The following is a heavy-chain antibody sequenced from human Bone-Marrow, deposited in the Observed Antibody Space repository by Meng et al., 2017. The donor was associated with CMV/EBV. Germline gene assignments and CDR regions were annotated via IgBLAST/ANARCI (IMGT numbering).Heavy chain of an antibody. D-gene: IGHD5-18*01. V-gene: IGHV1-46*01. Sequence: KASGYTFTSYYMHWVRQAPGQGLEWMGIINPSGGSTSYAQKCQGRVTMTRDTSTSTVYMELSSLRSEDTAVYYCARGETAMVTHYNLWGQGTLVTVSS. CDR2: INPSGGST. J-gene: IGHJ5*02. CDR1: GYTFTSYY. CDR3: ARGETAMVTHYNL.